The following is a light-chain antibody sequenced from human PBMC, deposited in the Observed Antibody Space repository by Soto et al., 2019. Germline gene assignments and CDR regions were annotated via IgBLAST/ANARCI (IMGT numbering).Light chain of an antibody. CDR1: QSVSSN. J-gene: IGKJ1*01. CDR2: GAS. V-gene: IGKV3-20*01. CDR3: QQYGSSHMWT. Sequence: EIVMTQSPATLSVSPGERATLSRRASQSVSSNLAWYQQKPGQAPRLLIYGASSRATGIPDRFSGSGSGTDFTLTISRLEPEDFAVYYCQQYGSSHMWTFGQGTKVDIK.